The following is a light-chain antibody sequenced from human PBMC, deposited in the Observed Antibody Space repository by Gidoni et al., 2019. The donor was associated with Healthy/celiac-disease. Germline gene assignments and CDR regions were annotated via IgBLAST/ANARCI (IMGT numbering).Light chain of an antibody. CDR2: GAS. Sequence: EIVMTQSPATLSVSPGERATLSCRASQSVNSNLAWYQQKPGQAPRLLIYGASTRATGIPARFSGSGSGTEFTLTISSLQSEDFAVYYCQQYNNWPPLTFGGGTQVEIK. V-gene: IGKV3-15*01. CDR3: QQYNNWPPLT. CDR1: QSVNSN. J-gene: IGKJ4*01.